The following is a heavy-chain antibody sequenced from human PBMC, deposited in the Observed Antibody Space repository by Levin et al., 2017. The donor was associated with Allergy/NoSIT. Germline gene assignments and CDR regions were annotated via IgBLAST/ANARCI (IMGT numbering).Heavy chain of an antibody. CDR2: ISSSSSTI. J-gene: IGHJ4*02. D-gene: IGHD3-10*01. V-gene: IGHV3-48*01. CDR1: GFTFSSYS. Sequence: GESLKISCAASGFTFSSYSMNWVRQAPGKGLEWVSYISSSSSTIYYADSVKGRFTISRDNAKNSLYLQMNSLRAEDTAVYYCAREVAYYYGSGSYWGYFDYWGQGTLVTVSS. CDR3: AREVAYYYGSGSYWGYFDY.